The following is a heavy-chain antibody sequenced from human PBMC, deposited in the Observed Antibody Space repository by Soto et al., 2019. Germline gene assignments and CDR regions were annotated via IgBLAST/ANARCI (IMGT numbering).Heavy chain of an antibody. D-gene: IGHD3-10*01. CDR1: PGSIYDYY. J-gene: IGHJ4*02. CDR2: VYSGGSA. V-gene: IGHV4-59*08. CDR3: ARKAYYASGRINLFDS. Sequence: SETLSLTCNVFPGSIYDYYWSWIRQTPGMRLEWTGFVYSGGSAMYNPSFKSRVIISLETSKNQFSLRLTAVTAADTAMYYCARKAYYASGRINLFDSWGQGTLVTVSS.